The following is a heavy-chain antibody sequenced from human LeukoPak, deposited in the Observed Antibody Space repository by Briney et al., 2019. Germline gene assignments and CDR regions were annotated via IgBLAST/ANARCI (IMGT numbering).Heavy chain of an antibody. V-gene: IGHV3-15*07. CDR2: FKSKTDGGTI. J-gene: IGHJ4*02. D-gene: IGHD5-18*01. CDR1: GFTFSNAW. Sequence: GGSLRPSCAASGFTFSNAWMNWVRQAPGKGLEWVGRFKSKTDGGTIDYAAPVKGRSTISRDDSKNTLYLQMNSLKTEDTAVYYCTTGGYRYGDDYWGQGTLVTVSS. CDR3: TTGGYRYGDDY.